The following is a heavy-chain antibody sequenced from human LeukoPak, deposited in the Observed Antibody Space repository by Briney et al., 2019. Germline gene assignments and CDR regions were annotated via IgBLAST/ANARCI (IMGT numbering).Heavy chain of an antibody. Sequence: PSETLSLTCAVYGGSFSGYYWSWIRQPPGKGLEWIGEINHSGSTNYNPSLKSRGTISVDTSKNQCSLQLNSVTPEDTAVYYCVRGPQLVGYYYMDVWGKGTTVTVSS. CDR3: VRGPQLVGYYYMDV. V-gene: IGHV4-34*01. D-gene: IGHD6-13*01. CDR2: INHSGST. CDR1: GGSFSGYY. J-gene: IGHJ6*03.